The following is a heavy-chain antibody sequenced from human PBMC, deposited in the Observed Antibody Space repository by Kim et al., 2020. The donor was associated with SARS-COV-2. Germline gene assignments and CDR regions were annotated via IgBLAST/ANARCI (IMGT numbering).Heavy chain of an antibody. V-gene: IGHV4-59*01. CDR2: VYYTGNT. J-gene: IGHJ4*02. Sequence: SETLSLTCTVSGGSITGFYWSWIRQPPGKGLEWIGFVYYTGNTNSNPSLRSRVTISVDTPKNQFSLRLSSVTAADTAVYYCARGNSLQQAGYWGQGTLVTVSS. CDR3: ARGNSLQQAGY. CDR1: GGSITGFY. D-gene: IGHD1-1*01.